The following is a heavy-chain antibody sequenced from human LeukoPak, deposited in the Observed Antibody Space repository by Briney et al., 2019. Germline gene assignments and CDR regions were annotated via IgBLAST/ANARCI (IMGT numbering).Heavy chain of an antibody. D-gene: IGHD6-6*01. Sequence: GGPLRLSCAASGFTFTTYAMSWVRQAPGKGLGWVSSISSGGGASDFADSVQGRFTISRDNSKNTLYMQMNSLRAEDTAVYYCAKDSSSSPYYFDYWGQGTLVTVSS. CDR3: AKDSSSSPYYFDY. V-gene: IGHV3-23*01. CDR1: GFTFTTYA. J-gene: IGHJ4*02. CDR2: ISSGGGAS.